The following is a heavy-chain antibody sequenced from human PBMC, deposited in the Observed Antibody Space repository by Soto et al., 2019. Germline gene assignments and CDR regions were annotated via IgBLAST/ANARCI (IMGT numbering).Heavy chain of an antibody. Sequence: ASVKVSCKASGYTFTGYYMHWVRQAPGQGLEWMGWINPNSGGTNYAQKFQGRVTMTRDTSISTAYMELSRLRSDDTAVYYCARDNAGYSGSYTAFDIWGQGTMVTVS. CDR2: INPNSGGT. CDR3: ARDNAGYSGSYTAFDI. J-gene: IGHJ3*02. V-gene: IGHV1-2*02. CDR1: GYTFTGYY. D-gene: IGHD1-26*01.